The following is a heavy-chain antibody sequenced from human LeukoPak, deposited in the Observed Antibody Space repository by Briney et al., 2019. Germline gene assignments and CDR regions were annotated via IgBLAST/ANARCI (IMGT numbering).Heavy chain of an antibody. D-gene: IGHD3-3*01. Sequence: PSETLSLTCAVYGGSFSGYYWSWIRQPPGKRLEWIGEINHSGSTNYNPSLKSRVTISVDTSKNQFSLKLSSVTAADTAVYYCARHDVRFQSVNEYWGQGTLVTVSS. CDR1: GGSFSGYY. CDR3: ARHDVRFQSVNEY. V-gene: IGHV4-34*01. CDR2: INHSGST. J-gene: IGHJ4*02.